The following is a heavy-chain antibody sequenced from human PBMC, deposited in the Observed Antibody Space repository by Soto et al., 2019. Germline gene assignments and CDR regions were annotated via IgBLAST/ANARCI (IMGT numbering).Heavy chain of an antibody. CDR3: ARGYYDFWSGYPRDYYYYYMDV. J-gene: IGHJ6*03. Sequence: QVQLVHSGAEVKKPGSSVKVSCKASGGTFSSYTISWVRQAPGQGLEWMGRIIPILGIANYAQKFQGRVTITADKSTSTAYMELSSLRSEDTAVYYCARGYYDFWSGYPRDYYYYYMDVWGKGTTVTVSS. D-gene: IGHD3-3*01. V-gene: IGHV1-69*02. CDR2: IIPILGIA. CDR1: GGTFSSYT.